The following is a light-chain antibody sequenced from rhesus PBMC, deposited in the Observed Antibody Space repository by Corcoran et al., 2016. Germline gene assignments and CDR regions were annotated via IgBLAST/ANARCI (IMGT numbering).Light chain of an antibody. CDR2: LAS. J-gene: IGKJ1*01. CDR3: LQDYTTPWT. Sequence: DIQMTQSPSSLSASVGDRVTVTCRASQGINRELSWYQQKLGKAPTLLIYLASPLQTGVSSRFNGSGAGTDLNINISNLQPEDVATYYCLQDYTTPWTFGQGTKVEIK. V-gene: IGKV1-94*01. CDR1: QGINRE.